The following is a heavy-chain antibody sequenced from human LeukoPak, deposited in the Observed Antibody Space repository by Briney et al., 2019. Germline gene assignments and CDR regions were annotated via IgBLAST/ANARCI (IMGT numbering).Heavy chain of an antibody. D-gene: IGHD3-10*01. CDR3: ARHGNYGPAYFDF. Sequence: SGTLSLTCTVSGGSISSYYWSWIRQPPGKGLEWIGYIYYSRSTTYNPSLKSRVTISVDTSKNQFALKLSSVTAADTAVYYCARHGNYGPAYFDFWGEGTLVTVSS. V-gene: IGHV4-59*08. J-gene: IGHJ4*02. CDR2: IYYSRST. CDR1: GGSISSYY.